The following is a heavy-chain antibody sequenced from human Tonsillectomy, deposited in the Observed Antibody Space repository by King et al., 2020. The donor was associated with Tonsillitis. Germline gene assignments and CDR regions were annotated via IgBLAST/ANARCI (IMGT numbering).Heavy chain of an antibody. V-gene: IGHV4-61*08. Sequence: QLQESGPGLVKSSETLSLTCTVSAGSVSSSEYYWSWIRQTPGKGLEWIGNIYYSGSTNYNPSLESRVTFSLDTSKNQFSVKLSSVTAADTAVYYCEREGGIAVARSIDSWGQGTLVSVSS. CDR3: EREGGIAVARSIDS. D-gene: IGHD6-19*01. J-gene: IGHJ4*02. CDR1: AGSVSSSEYY. CDR2: IYYSGST.